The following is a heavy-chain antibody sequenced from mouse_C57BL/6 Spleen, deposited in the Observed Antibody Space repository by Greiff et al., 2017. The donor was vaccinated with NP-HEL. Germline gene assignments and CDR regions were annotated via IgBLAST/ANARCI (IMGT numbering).Heavy chain of an antibody. CDR1: GYTFTSYW. V-gene: IGHV1-69*01. CDR2: IDPSDSYT. J-gene: IGHJ4*01. Sequence: QVQLQQPGAELVMPGASVKLSCKASGYTFTSYWMHWVKQRPGQGLEWIGEIDPSDSYTNYNQKFKGKSTLTVDKSSSTAYTQLSSLTSEDSAVYYCATSYYSNWGAMDYWGQGTSVTVSS. CDR3: ATSYYSNWGAMDY. D-gene: IGHD2-5*01.